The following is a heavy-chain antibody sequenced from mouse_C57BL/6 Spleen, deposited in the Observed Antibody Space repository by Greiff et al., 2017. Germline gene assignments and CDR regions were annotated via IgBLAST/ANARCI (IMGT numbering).Heavy chain of an antibody. CDR3: ALRGLYYGKHWYCDV. Sequence: QVQLQQPGAELVMPGASVKLSCKASGYTFTSYWMHWVKQRPGQGLEWIGEIDPSDSYTNYNQKFKGKSTLTVDKSSSTAYMQLSSLTSEDSSVYYGALRGLYYGKHWYCDVWGTGTTGTVAS. CDR1: GYTFTSYW. CDR2: IDPSDSYT. D-gene: IGHD2-1*01. J-gene: IGHJ1*03. V-gene: IGHV1-69*01.